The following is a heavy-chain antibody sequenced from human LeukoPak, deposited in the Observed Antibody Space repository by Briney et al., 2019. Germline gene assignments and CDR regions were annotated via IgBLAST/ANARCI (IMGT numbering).Heavy chain of an antibody. Sequence: GGSLRLSCAASGFTFSSYAMHWVRQAPGKGLEWVAVISYDGSNKYYADSVKGRFTISRDNSKNTLYLQMNSLRAEDTAVYYCARGEGTYYDFWSGYLLWGQGTLVTVSS. D-gene: IGHD3-3*01. CDR3: ARGEGTYYDFWSGYLL. V-gene: IGHV3-30-3*01. J-gene: IGHJ4*02. CDR2: ISYDGSNK. CDR1: GFTFSSYA.